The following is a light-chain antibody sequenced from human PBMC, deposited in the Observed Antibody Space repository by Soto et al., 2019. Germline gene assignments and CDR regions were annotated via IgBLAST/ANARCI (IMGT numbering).Light chain of an antibody. J-gene: IGKJ3*01. Sequence: DIQMTQSPSSLSASVGDRVTITCRASQGISRWLGWYQQKPGKGPKLLIYEASTLQRGVPSRFSGSGSGTDFTLTINSLQPEDFATYFCQQANSFPFTFGPGTKVDIK. V-gene: IGKV1D-12*01. CDR1: QGISRW. CDR2: EAS. CDR3: QQANSFPFT.